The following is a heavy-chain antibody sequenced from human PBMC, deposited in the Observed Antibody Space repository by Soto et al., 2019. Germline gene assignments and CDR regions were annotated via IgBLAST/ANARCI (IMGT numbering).Heavy chain of an antibody. Sequence: SETLSLTCTVSGGSISSGGYYWSWIRQHPGKGLEWIGYIYYSGSTYYNPSLKSRVTISVDTSKNQFSLKLGSVTAAETAVYYCARAQRVVATIDAFDIWGQGTMVTVSS. V-gene: IGHV4-31*03. J-gene: IGHJ3*02. CDR3: ARAQRVVATIDAFDI. CDR2: IYYSGST. CDR1: GGSISSGGYY. D-gene: IGHD5-12*01.